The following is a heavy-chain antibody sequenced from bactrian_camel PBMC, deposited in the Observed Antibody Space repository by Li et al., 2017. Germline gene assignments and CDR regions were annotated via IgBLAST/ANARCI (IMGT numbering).Heavy chain of an antibody. Sequence: DVQLVESGGGLVQPGGSLRLSCAASGFTFSGYAMSWVRQAPGKGLEWVSAIDSGGGVTGYVDSVKGRFTISRDNAKKMLILHMTSLKPEDTAMYYCLTDFQPCAADSVPAGNWGQGTQVTVS. J-gene: IGHJ4*01. V-gene: IGHV3S42*01. CDR3: LTDFQPCAADSVPAGN. CDR1: GFTFSGYA. CDR2: IDSGGGVT. D-gene: IGHD6*01.